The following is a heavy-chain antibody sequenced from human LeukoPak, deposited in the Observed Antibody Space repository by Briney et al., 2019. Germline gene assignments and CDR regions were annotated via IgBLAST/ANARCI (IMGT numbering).Heavy chain of an antibody. Sequence: SETLSLTCAVYGGSFSGSYWSWIRQPPGKGLEWIGEINHSGSTNYNPSLKSRVTISVDTSKNQFSLKLSSVTAADTAVYYCARGGIAAAALVHLDYWGQGTLVTVSS. J-gene: IGHJ4*02. CDR2: INHSGST. CDR3: ARGGIAAAALVHLDY. V-gene: IGHV4-34*01. D-gene: IGHD6-13*01. CDR1: GGSFSGSY.